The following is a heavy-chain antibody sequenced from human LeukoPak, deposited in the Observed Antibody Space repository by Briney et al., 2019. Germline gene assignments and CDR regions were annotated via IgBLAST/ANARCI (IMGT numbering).Heavy chain of an antibody. D-gene: IGHD3-3*01. CDR1: GFTFSSYA. Sequence: PGGSLRLXCAASGFTFSSYAMHWVRQAPGKGLEYVSAISSNGGSTYYANSVKGRFTISRDNPKNTLYLQMGSLRAEDMAVYYCARGTYDFWSGYNWFDPWGPGTLVTVSS. V-gene: IGHV3-64*01. CDR3: ARGTYDFWSGYNWFDP. J-gene: IGHJ5*02. CDR2: ISSNGGST.